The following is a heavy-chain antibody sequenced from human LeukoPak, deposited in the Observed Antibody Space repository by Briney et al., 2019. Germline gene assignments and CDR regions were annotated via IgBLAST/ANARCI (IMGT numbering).Heavy chain of an antibody. J-gene: IGHJ6*02. CDR3: AREADPLKLERPRWGYYGMDV. Sequence: SSETLSLTCTVSGGFISSGSYYWSWIRQPAGKGLEWIGRIYTSGSTNYNPSLKSRVTISVDTSKNQFSLKLSSVTAADTAVYYCAREADPLKLERPRWGYYGMDVWGQGTTVTVSS. D-gene: IGHD1-1*01. CDR2: IYTSGST. CDR1: GGFISSGSYY. V-gene: IGHV4-61*02.